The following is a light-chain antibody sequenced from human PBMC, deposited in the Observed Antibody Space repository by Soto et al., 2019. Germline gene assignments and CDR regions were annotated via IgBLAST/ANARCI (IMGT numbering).Light chain of an antibody. CDR1: KDDIGVYDF. J-gene: IGLJ1*01. CDR3: KAYAVSNSDV. CDR2: EVV. V-gene: IGLV2-8*01. Sequence: QAVLTQPPSASGAPGQSVTISCSGTKDDIGVYDFVSWYQHHPGKAPRLIIFEVVQRPSGVPDGFSGSKSGNTASLTVSGLQSADGADYFCKAYAVSNSDVCGSGTKVTV.